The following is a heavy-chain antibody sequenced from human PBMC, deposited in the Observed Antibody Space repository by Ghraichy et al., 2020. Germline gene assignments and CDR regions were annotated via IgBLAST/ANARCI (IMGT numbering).Heavy chain of an antibody. D-gene: IGHD1-1*01. J-gene: IGHJ4*02. Sequence: VGSLRLSCAASGFTFIRYAMPWVRQAPGKGLEWVSAISTSGDGTTYADSVKGRFTISRDNSKNMLYVQMNNLRAEDTAVYYCAKSRGNWYSDYWGQGTLVTVSS. CDR3: AKSRGNWYSDY. CDR2: ISTSGDGT. CDR1: GFTFIRYA. V-gene: IGHV3-23*01.